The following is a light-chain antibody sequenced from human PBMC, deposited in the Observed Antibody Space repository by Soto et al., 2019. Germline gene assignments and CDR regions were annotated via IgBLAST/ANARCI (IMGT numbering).Light chain of an antibody. CDR2: DAS. CDR1: QSISGY. V-gene: IGKV3-11*01. J-gene: IGKJ5*01. CDR3: QQRSNWPHSIT. Sequence: EIVLTQSPVTLSLSPGERATLSCRASQSISGYLAWYQQKRGQAPRLVIYDASNRATGIPARFSGSGSETDFTLTISSLEPEDFAVYYCQQRSNWPHSITFGKGTRPEIK.